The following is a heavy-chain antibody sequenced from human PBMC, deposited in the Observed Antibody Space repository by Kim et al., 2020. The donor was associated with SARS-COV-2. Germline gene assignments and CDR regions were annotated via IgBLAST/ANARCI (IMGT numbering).Heavy chain of an antibody. CDR2: IWYDGSNK. CDR1: GFTFSSYG. J-gene: IGHJ6*02. V-gene: IGHV3-33*03. D-gene: IGHD3-9*01. CDR3: AKDGTYYDILTGYYTPSYYYYGMDV. Sequence: GGSLRLSCAASGFTFSSYGMHWVRQAPGKELEWVAVIWYDGSNKHYADSVKGRFTISRDNSKNTLYLQMNSLRAEDTAVYYCAKDGTYYDILTGYYTPSYYYYGMDVWGQGTTVTVSS.